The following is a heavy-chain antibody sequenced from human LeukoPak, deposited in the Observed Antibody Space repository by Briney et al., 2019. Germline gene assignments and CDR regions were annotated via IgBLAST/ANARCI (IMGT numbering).Heavy chain of an antibody. D-gene: IGHD3-9*01. CDR3: ARVRGILGAFDI. CDR1: GFTFDDYG. Sequence: GGSLRLSCAASGFTFDDYGMSWVRQAPGKGLEWVSGINWNGGSTGYADSVKGRFIISRDNGKNPLYLQMNSLRAEDTAVYYCARVRGILGAFDIWGQGTMVTVSS. J-gene: IGHJ3*02. V-gene: IGHV3-20*04. CDR2: INWNGGST.